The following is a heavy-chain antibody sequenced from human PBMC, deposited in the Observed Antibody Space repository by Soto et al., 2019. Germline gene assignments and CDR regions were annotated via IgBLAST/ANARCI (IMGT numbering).Heavy chain of an antibody. V-gene: IGHV5-51*01. CDR3: ARHFSSNWFFFEY. Sequence: GESLKICCTGSGYSFINYWIGWVRQMPGKGLEWMGIIYPGDSETRYNPSFEGQVTFSADKSISTAYLQWSNLKASDTAIYYCARHFSSNWFFFEYWGQGTVVTVSS. D-gene: IGHD6-13*01. CDR2: IYPGDSET. CDR1: GYSFINYW. J-gene: IGHJ4*02.